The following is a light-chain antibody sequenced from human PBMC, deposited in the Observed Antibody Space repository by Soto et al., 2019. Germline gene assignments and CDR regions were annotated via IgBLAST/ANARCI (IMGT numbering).Light chain of an antibody. V-gene: IGLV1-40*01. Sequence: QSVLTQPPSVSGAPGQRVTISCTGSSSNIGAGYDVHWYQQLPGTAPKLLIYGNSNRPSGVPDRFSGSKSGTSASLAITGVQAEDEADYYCQSYDSSRSYWVFGGGTKLTVL. CDR1: SSNIGAGYD. CDR3: QSYDSSRSYWV. J-gene: IGLJ3*02. CDR2: GNS.